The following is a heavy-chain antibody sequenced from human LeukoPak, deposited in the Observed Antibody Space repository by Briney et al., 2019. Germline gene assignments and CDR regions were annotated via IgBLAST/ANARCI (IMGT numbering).Heavy chain of an antibody. J-gene: IGHJ4*02. V-gene: IGHV2-70*11. CDR1: GFSLTTTGVC. Sequence: SGPALVKPTQTLTLTCTFSGFSLTTTGVCVNWIRQPPGKALEWLARIDWDDDKYYNTSLRTRLTISKDTSKDQVVLTMTDMDPVDTATYYCARSNPPSTGYYFQYWGQGALVTVSS. CDR2: IDWDDDK. CDR3: ARSNPPSTGYYFQY. D-gene: IGHD3-22*01.